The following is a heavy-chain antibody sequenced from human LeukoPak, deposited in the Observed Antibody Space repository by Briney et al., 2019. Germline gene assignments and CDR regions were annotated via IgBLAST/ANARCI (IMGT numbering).Heavy chain of an antibody. CDR2: IFYSGST. J-gene: IGHJ3*02. D-gene: IGHD3-10*01. Sequence: PSETLSLTCTVSGGSISSSGHYWGWIRQPPGKGLEWIGTIFYSGSTYYNPSLKSRVTISVDTTKNQFSLKLSSVTAADTAVYYCARGRRKLMVRGVIHAFDIWGQGTMVTVSS. CDR3: ARGRRKLMVRGVIHAFDI. CDR1: GGSISSSGHY. V-gene: IGHV4-39*01.